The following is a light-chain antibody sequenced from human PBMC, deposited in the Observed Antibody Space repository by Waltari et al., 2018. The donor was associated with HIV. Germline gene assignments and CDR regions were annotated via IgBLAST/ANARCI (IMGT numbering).Light chain of an antibody. CDR2: RDS. V-gene: IGLV3-9*01. CDR3: QVWDSSTVV. Sequence: SYELTQPLSVSVALGQTARITGGGKHIGSHNGHWYKQKPGQAPVLVIYRDSNRPSGIPERFSGSNSGNTATLTISRAQAGDEADYYCQVWDSSTVVFGGGTKLTVL. J-gene: IGLJ2*01. CDR1: HIGSHN.